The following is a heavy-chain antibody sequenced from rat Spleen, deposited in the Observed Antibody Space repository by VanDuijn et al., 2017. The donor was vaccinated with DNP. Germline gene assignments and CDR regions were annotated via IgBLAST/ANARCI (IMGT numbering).Heavy chain of an antibody. Sequence: EVQLVESGGGLVQPGRSPKLSCAASGFTFSDYYMAWVRQAPTKGLELVAYITYDGGSTYYGDFVKGRFTISRDNAKNTQYLQIDSLRSEDTSTYYCTTHRTWYFDFWGPGTMVTVSS. CDR2: ITYDGGST. V-gene: IGHV5-20*01. CDR3: TTHRTWYFDF. J-gene: IGHJ1*01. CDR1: GFTFSDYY.